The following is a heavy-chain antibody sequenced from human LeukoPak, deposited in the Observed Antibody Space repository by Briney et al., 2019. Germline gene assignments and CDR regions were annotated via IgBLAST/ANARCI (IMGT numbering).Heavy chain of an antibody. V-gene: IGHV3-23*01. CDR1: GFTFSSYA. D-gene: IGHD3-3*01. CDR3: AKGAVDFWSGYYKVFAFDI. CDR2: ISGSGGST. J-gene: IGHJ3*02. Sequence: GGSLRLSCAASGFTFSSYAMSWVRQAPGKGLEWVSAISGSGGSTYYANSVKGRFTISRDNSKNALYLQMNSLRAEDTAVYYCAKGAVDFWSGYYKVFAFDIWGQGTMVTVSS.